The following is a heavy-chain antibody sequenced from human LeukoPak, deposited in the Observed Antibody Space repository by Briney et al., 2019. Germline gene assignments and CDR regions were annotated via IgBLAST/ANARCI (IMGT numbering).Heavy chain of an antibody. CDR2: INHSGST. Sequence: SETLSLTCAVYGGSFSGYYWSWIRQPPGKGLEWIGEINHSGSTNYNPSLKSRVTISVDTSKNQFSLKLSSVTAADTAVYYCASLLRPPLRSYYYYGMDVWGQGTTVTVSS. D-gene: IGHD4-17*01. V-gene: IGHV4-34*01. CDR1: GGSFSGYY. J-gene: IGHJ6*02. CDR3: ASLLRPPLRSYYYYGMDV.